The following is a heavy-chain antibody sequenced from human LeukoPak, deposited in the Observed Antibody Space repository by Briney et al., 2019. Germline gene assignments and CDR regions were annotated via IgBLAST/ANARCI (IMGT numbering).Heavy chain of an antibody. CDR3: ARGLGYCSSTSCYRYNWNYDAFDI. D-gene: IGHD2-2*01. J-gene: IGHJ3*02. CDR2: INHSGST. CDR1: GGSFSGYY. Sequence: SETLSLTCAVYGGSFSGYYWSWIRQPPGKGLEWIGEINHSGSTNYNPSLKSRVTISVDTSKNQFSLKLSSVTAADTAVYYRARGLGYCSSTSCYRYNWNYDAFDIWGQGTMVTVSS. V-gene: IGHV4-34*01.